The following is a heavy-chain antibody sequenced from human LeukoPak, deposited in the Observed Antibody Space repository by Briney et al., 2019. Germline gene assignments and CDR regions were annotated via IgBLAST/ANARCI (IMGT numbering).Heavy chain of an antibody. CDR2: IYYSGST. V-gene: IGHV4-39*07. J-gene: IGHJ4*02. D-gene: IGHD2-2*02. CDR3: ARWGSVAAAIGLENYYFDY. Sequence: SETLSLTCTVSGGSISSSSYYWGWIRQPPGKGLEWIGSIYYSGSTYYNPSLKSRVTISVDTSKNQFSLKLSSVTAADTAVYYCARWGSVAAAIGLENYYFDYWGQGTLVTVSS. CDR1: GGSISSSSYY.